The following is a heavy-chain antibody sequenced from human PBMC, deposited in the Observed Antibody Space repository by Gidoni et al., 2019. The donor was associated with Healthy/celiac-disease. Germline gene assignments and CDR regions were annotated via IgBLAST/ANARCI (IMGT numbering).Heavy chain of an antibody. CDR1: GGSISSYY. CDR2: IYYSGST. Sequence: QVQLQESGTGLVKPSETLSLTCPVPGGSISSYYWSWIRQPPGKGLEWIGYIYYSGSTNYNPSLKSRVTISVDTSKNQFSLKLSSVTAADTAVYYCARHGWSSSGYLFDYWGQGTLVTVSS. CDR3: ARHGWSSSGYLFDY. D-gene: IGHD3-22*01. J-gene: IGHJ4*02. V-gene: IGHV4-59*08.